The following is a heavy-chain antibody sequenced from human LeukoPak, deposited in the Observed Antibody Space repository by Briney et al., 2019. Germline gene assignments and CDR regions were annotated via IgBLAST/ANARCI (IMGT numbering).Heavy chain of an antibody. CDR2: ISSSGSV. Sequence: ASETLSLTCTVSRGSISGSIRSYYWSWLRQPPGKGLEWIGYISSSGSVNDNPSLRSRVTISVDTSKNQFFLNLSSVSAADTAVYYCARIPLGYSGAYYFDYWGQGTLVTVSP. J-gene: IGHJ4*02. D-gene: IGHD5-12*01. CDR3: ARIPLGYSGAYYFDY. V-gene: IGHV4-4*09. CDR1: RGSISGSIRSYY.